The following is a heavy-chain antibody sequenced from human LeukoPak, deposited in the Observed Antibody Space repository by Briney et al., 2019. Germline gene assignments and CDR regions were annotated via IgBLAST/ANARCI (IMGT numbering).Heavy chain of an antibody. D-gene: IGHD3-10*01. CDR1: GGTSSSYD. CDR3: ARGPFGETPLYFDY. V-gene: IGHV1-69*13. CDR2: NIPISGTA. J-gene: IGHJ4*02. Sequence: SVKVSCKASGGTSSSYDISWVRQAPGQGLEWMGGNIPISGTAKYAQKFQGRVTITADESTSTAYMELSSLRSEDTAVYYCARGPFGETPLYFDYWGQGTLVTVSS.